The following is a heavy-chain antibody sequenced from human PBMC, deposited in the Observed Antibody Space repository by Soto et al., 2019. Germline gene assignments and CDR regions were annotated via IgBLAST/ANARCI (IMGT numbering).Heavy chain of an antibody. D-gene: IGHD6-6*01. CDR2: ISAYNVNT. CDR1: CYTCTMYL. J-gene: IGHJ5*02. V-gene: IGHV1-18*04. Sequence: ASLNVSFKASCYTCTMYLISWVLHSPVQGLELMGWISAYNVNTNYAQKLQGRVTMTTDTSTSTAYMELRSLRSDDTAGYYCARAWSIDDRKRWLAPWGQGTLVTVSS. CDR3: ARAWSIDDRKRWLAP.